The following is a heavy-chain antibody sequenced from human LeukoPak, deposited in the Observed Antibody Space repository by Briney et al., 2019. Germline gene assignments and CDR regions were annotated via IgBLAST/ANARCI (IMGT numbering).Heavy chain of an antibody. CDR3: AGGRGIAAAGSPYRYGMDV. CDR2: IYTSGST. D-gene: IGHD6-13*01. J-gene: IGHJ6*02. Sequence: PSETLSLTCTASGGSISSYYWSWIRQPAGKGLEWIGRIYTSGSTNYNPSLKSRVTMSVDTSKNQFSLKLSSVTAADTAVYYCAGGRGIAAAGSPYRYGMDVWGQGTTVTVSS. CDR1: GGSISSYY. V-gene: IGHV4-4*07.